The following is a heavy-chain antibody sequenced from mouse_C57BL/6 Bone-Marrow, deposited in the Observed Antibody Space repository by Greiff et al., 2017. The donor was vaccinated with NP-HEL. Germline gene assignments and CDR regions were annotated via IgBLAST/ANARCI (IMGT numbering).Heavy chain of an antibody. V-gene: IGHV5-4*01. CDR3: ARDQTTVVSTRGYYAMDY. D-gene: IGHD1-1*01. Sequence: EVMLVESGGGLVKPGGSLKLSCAASGFTFSSYAMSWVRQTPAQRLEWVATISAGGSYTYYPDNVKGRFTISRDNAKNNLYLQMGHLKSEDTAMYYCARDQTTVVSTRGYYAMDYWGQGTSVTVSS. CDR1: GFTFSSYA. J-gene: IGHJ4*01. CDR2: ISAGGSYT.